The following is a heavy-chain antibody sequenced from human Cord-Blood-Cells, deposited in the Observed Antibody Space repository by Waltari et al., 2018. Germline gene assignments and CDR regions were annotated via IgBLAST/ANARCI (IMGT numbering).Heavy chain of an antibody. V-gene: IGHV3-30*03. CDR1: GFTFSSYG. CDR3: TGGVGALDHAVDS. D-gene: IGHD7-27*01. Sequence: QVQLVESGGGVVQPGRSLRLSCAASGFTFSSYGMHWVRQAPDKGLEWVAIISYEGSNKYYAGSVKGPFAISIDNSKNTLYLQMSSRRAVDTAVYYCTGGVGALDHAVDSWGQWTMLTVSS. J-gene: IGHJ3*02. CDR2: ISYEGSNK.